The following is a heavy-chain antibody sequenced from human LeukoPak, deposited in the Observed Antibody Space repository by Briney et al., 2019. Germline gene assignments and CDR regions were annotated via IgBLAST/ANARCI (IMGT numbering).Heavy chain of an antibody. CDR2: ISPNTGGT. Sequence: ASVKVSCKASGYTFTGYYIHWVRQAPGQGLEWMGWISPNTGGTNYAKKFQGRVTMTRDTSIGTAYMDLGNLRSDDTAVYYCARDWGLSGSYYGFSDYWGQGTLVTVSS. D-gene: IGHD3-10*01. J-gene: IGHJ4*02. V-gene: IGHV1-2*02. CDR1: GYTFTGYY. CDR3: ARDWGLSGSYYGFSDY.